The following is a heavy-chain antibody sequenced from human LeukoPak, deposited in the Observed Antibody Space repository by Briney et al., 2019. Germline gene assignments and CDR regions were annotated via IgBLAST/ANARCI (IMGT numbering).Heavy chain of an antibody. J-gene: IGHJ6*03. CDR1: GFTFSSYA. CDR3: AREAIVVVLYYYYYYMDV. V-gene: IGHV3-23*01. D-gene: IGHD2-2*01. Sequence: GGSLRLSCAASGFTFSSYAMSWVRQAPGKGLEWVSAISGSGGSTYYADPVKGRFTISRDNSKNTLYLQMNSLRAEDTAVYYCAREAIVVVLYYYYYYMDVWGKGTTVTVSS. CDR2: ISGSGGST.